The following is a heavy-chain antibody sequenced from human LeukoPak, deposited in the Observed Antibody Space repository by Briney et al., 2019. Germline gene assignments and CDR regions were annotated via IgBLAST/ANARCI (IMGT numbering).Heavy chain of an antibody. V-gene: IGHV3-53*01. CDR2: IYNDGSA. Sequence: GGSLRLSCAASAFTVSDNYMSWVRQAPGKGLEWVSVIYNDGSAYYVDSVKGRFTVSRDNSKNTLYLQMNSLRAEDTAVYYCARGGIVGVTVFDYWGQGTLVTVSS. CDR3: ARGGIVGVTVFDY. D-gene: IGHD1-26*01. CDR1: AFTVSDNY. J-gene: IGHJ4*02.